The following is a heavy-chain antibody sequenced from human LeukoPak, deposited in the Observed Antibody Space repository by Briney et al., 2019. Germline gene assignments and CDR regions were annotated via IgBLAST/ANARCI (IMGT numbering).Heavy chain of an antibody. J-gene: IGHJ4*02. Sequence: SQTLSLTCAIFGDSVSSNSGAWNWIRQSPSRGLEWLGRAYYRSQWYNDYAFSVKGRIAINADTSKNHFSLQLNSVTPEDTAVYYCAREEAGTYGFQYWGQGTLVTVSS. D-gene: IGHD3-10*01. CDR3: AREEAGTYGFQY. CDR1: GDSVSSNSGA. CDR2: AYYRSQWYN. V-gene: IGHV6-1*01.